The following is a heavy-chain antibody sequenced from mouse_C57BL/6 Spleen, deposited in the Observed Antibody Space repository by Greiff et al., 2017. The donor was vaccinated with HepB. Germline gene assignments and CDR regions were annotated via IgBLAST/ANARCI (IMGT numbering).Heavy chain of an antibody. CDR2: IYPSDSET. J-gene: IGHJ2*01. CDR1: GYTFTSYW. CDR3: ARRGACFDY. Sequence: VQVQQPGAELVRPGSSVKLSCKASGYTFTSYWMDWVKQRPGQGLEWIGNIYPSDSETHYNQKFKDKATLTVDKSSSTAYMQLSSLTSEDSAVYYGARRGACFDYWGQGTTLTVSS. V-gene: IGHV1-61*01.